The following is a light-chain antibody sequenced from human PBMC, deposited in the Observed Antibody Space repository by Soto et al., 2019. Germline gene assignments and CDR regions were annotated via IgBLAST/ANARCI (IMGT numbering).Light chain of an antibody. Sequence: QSVLTQPPSASGTPGQRVTISCSGTTSDIGSSPVSWSQHPPGTAPKVLIFPINQRPSGVPDRVSGSKSGNSASLAISGLRSEDEAHYYCAASDGSSEVVVLGGGTKLTVL. CDR1: TSDIGSSP. J-gene: IGLJ2*01. CDR3: AASDGSSEVVV. CDR2: PIN. V-gene: IGLV1-44*01.